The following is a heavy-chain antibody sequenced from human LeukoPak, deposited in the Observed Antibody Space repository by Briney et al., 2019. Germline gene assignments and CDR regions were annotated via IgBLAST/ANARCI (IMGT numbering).Heavy chain of an antibody. Sequence: SETLSLTCVVSDYSISSGYHWGWIRPPPGKGLEWIGTIYHSGRSYYNPSLRSRNIISVDTSKNQFSLKVNSVTAADTAVYYCARTLVAGPYSGDPSFDFWGQGILVTVSS. CDR2: IYHSGRS. D-gene: IGHD5-12*01. J-gene: IGHJ4*02. V-gene: IGHV4-38-2*01. CDR3: ARTLVAGPYSGDPSFDF. CDR1: DYSISSGYH.